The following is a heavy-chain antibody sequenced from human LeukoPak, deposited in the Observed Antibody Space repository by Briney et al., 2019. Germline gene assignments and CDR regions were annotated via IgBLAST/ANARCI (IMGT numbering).Heavy chain of an antibody. D-gene: IGHD6-19*01. CDR1: GYTFTSYY. CDR3: ARDRYSSGWLRGPKDY. V-gene: IGHV1-46*01. J-gene: IGHJ4*02. Sequence: ASVKVSCKASGYTFTSYYMHWVRQAPGQGLEWMGIINPSGGSTSYAQEFQGRVTMTRDTSTSTVYMELSSLRSEDTAVYYCARDRYSSGWLRGPKDYWGQGTLVTVSS. CDR2: INPSGGST.